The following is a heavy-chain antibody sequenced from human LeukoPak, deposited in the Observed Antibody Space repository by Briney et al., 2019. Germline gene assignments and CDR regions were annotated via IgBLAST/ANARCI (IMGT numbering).Heavy chain of an antibody. Sequence: PSETLSLTCAVSGYSISSGYYWGWIRQPPGKGLEWIGSIYHSGSTYYNPSLKSRVTISVDTSKNPFSLKLSSVTAADTAVYYCARHHIVVVPAAIYARREDWFDPWGQGTLVTVSS. CDR1: GYSISSGYY. CDR2: IYHSGST. V-gene: IGHV4-38-2*01. D-gene: IGHD2-2*02. J-gene: IGHJ5*02. CDR3: ARHHIVVVPAAIYARREDWFDP.